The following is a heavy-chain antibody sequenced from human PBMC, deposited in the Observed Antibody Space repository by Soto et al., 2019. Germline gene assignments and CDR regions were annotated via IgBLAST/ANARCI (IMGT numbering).Heavy chain of an antibody. CDR3: ATKWLPDRAFDI. D-gene: IGHD5-12*01. J-gene: IGHJ3*02. V-gene: IGHV1-69*02. CDR1: GGTFSSYT. Sequence: QVLLVQSGAEVKKPGSSVKVSCKASGGTFSSYTLSWVRQAPGQGHEWMGRIIPILGRADYAPKFQGRVTITADKSTSTPYMELSSLRSEDTAVYYCATKWLPDRAFDIWGQGTMVTVSS. CDR2: IIPILGRA.